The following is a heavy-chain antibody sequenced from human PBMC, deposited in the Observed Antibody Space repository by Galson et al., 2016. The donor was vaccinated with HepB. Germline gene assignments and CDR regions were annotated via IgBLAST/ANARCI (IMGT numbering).Heavy chain of an antibody. CDR3: VQGTTAPAV. V-gene: IGHV3-23*01. J-gene: IGHJ6*04. CDR1: GVTFSNYG. D-gene: IGHD1-1*01. Sequence: LRLSCAASGVTFSNYGMTWGRQAPGKGLEVVSSISRSGDSTDYADSVKGRFTLSRDNSKNTLSLQMNSLPADYTAIYYCVQGTTAPAVWGKGTTVTVSS. CDR2: ISRSGDST.